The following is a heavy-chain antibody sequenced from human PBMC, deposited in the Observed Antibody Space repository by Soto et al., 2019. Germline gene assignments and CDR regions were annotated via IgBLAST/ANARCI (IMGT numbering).Heavy chain of an antibody. CDR1: GGSFSGYY. CDR3: ARDLYDSGPGWFDP. J-gene: IGHJ5*02. D-gene: IGHD3-10*01. Sequence: QVQLQQWGAGLLKPSETLSLTCAVYGGSFSGYYWSWIRQPPGKGLEWIGEINHSGTTNYNPSLKSRVTISVDTSKNQFSLKVSSVTAADTAVYYCARDLYDSGPGWFDPWGQGTLVTVSS. CDR2: INHSGTT. V-gene: IGHV4-34*01.